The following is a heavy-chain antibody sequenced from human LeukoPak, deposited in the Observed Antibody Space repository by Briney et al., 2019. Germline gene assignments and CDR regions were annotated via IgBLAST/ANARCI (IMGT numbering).Heavy chain of an antibody. CDR1: GFTFSSCS. V-gene: IGHV3-21*01. D-gene: IGHD1-7*01. J-gene: IGHJ4*02. Sequence: PGGSLRLSCAASGFTFSSCSMNWVRQAPGKGLGWGSSISSSSSYIYYADSVKGRFTISRDNAKNSLYLQMNSLRAEDTAVYYCARDRTRVNDFFDYWGQGTLVTVSS. CDR2: ISSSSSYI. CDR3: ARDRTRVNDFFDY.